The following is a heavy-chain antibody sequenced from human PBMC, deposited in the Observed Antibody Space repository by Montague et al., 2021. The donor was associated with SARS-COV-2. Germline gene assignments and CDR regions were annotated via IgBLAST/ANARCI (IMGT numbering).Heavy chain of an antibody. Sequence: SLRLSCAASGFTFSSYAMHRVRQAPGKGLEWVAVISYDGSNKYYADSVKGRFTISRDNSKNTLYLQMNSLRAEDTAVYYCARTNSGSYWFYFDYWGQGTLVTVSS. CDR3: ARTNSGSYWFYFDY. CDR1: GFTFSSYA. D-gene: IGHD1-26*01. CDR2: ISYDGSNK. V-gene: IGHV3-30-3*01. J-gene: IGHJ4*02.